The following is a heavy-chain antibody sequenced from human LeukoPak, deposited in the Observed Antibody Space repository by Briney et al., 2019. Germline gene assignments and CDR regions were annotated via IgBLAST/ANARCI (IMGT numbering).Heavy chain of an antibody. J-gene: IGHJ3*02. Sequence: GGSLRLSCAASGFTFSSSAMHWVRQAPGKGLEWVACIQFDGIKKFYSDSVKGRFTISRDNSKNTLFLQMSSLTTEDMAVYHCAQKSTGTFDIWGQGTMVTVSP. CDR2: IQFDGIKK. CDR3: AQKSTGTFDI. V-gene: IGHV3-30*02. D-gene: IGHD6-13*01. CDR1: GFTFSSSA.